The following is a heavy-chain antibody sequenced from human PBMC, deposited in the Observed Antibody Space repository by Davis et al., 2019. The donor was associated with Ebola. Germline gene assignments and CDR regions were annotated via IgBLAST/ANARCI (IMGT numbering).Heavy chain of an antibody. J-gene: IGHJ4*02. CDR1: GSSLTNYY. V-gene: IGHV4-34*01. CDR3: ARGDPGRSGWYLAPS. Sequence: SETLSLTCAVYGSSLTNYYWTWIRQPPGKGLEWIGDISLGGTTNYNPSLKSRVTISLDTSTNQFSLRLTSVTAADTAVYYCARGDPGRSGWYLAPSWGQGTLVTVSS. D-gene: IGHD6-19*01. CDR2: ISLGGTT.